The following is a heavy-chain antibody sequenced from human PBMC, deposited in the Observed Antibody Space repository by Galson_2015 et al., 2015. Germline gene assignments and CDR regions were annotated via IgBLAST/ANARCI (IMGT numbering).Heavy chain of an antibody. V-gene: IGHV3-48*02. CDR2: ISSSSSTI. D-gene: IGHD3-9*01. J-gene: IGHJ5*02. CDR1: GFTFSSYS. CDR3: ARDGSAYDILTGYYRGWFDP. Sequence: SLRLSCAASGFTFSSYSMNWVRQAPGKGLEWVSYISSSSSTIYYADSVKGRFTISRDNAKNSLYLQMNSLRDEDTAVYYCARDGSAYDILTGYYRGWFDPWGQGTLVTVSS.